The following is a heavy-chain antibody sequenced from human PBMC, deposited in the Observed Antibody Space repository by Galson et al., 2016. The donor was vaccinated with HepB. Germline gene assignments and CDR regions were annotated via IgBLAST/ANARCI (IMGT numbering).Heavy chain of an antibody. CDR3: AKAGKVADAEY. CDR1: GFTFGSFT. J-gene: IGHJ4*02. Sequence: SLRLSCAASGFTFGSFTMTWVRQAPGKGLEWVSTISSTSKYINYADSVKGRFTISRDNAKSSVSLQMNSLRAEDTAVYYCAKAGKVADAEYWGQGTLVTVSS. CDR2: ISSTSKYI. D-gene: IGHD6-19*01. V-gene: IGHV3-21*01.